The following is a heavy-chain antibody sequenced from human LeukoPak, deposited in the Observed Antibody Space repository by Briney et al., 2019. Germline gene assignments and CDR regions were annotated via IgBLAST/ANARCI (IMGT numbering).Heavy chain of an antibody. Sequence: GGSLRLSCAASGFTFSNAWMSWVRQAPGKGLEWVSAISGGGTGSYYADSVKGRFTISRDNSKNTLYLQMNSLRAEDTAIYYCAKGLYHYYGSGSYTLDYWGQGTQVTVSS. J-gene: IGHJ4*02. CDR1: GFTFSNAW. D-gene: IGHD3-10*01. V-gene: IGHV3-23*01. CDR3: AKGLYHYYGSGSYTLDY. CDR2: ISGGGTGS.